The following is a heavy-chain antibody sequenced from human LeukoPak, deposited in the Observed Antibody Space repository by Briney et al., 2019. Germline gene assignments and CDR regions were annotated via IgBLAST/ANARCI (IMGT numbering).Heavy chain of an antibody. V-gene: IGHV3-21*04. Sequence: SGGSLRLSCAASGFTFSSYSMNWVRQAPGKGLEWVSSISSSSSYIYYADSVKGRFTISRDNAKNSLYLQMNSLSVDDTGIYYCAKGFVEPRLHYFDYWGQGTLVTVSS. D-gene: IGHD6-6*01. CDR3: AKGFVEPRLHYFDY. CDR1: GFTFSSYS. J-gene: IGHJ4*02. CDR2: ISSSSSYI.